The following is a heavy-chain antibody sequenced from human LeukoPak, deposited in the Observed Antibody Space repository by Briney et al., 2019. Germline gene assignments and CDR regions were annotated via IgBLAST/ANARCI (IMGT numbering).Heavy chain of an antibody. CDR1: GFTFSSYG. D-gene: IGHD1-26*01. CDR2: INHSGST. Sequence: LRLSCAASGFTFSSYGMHWVRQAPGKGLEWIGEINHSGSTNYNPSLKSRVTISVDTSKNQFSLKLSSVTAADTAVYYCARRGGSYRPNFQHWGQGTLVTVSS. CDR3: ARRGGSYRPNFQH. V-gene: IGHV4-34*01. J-gene: IGHJ1*01.